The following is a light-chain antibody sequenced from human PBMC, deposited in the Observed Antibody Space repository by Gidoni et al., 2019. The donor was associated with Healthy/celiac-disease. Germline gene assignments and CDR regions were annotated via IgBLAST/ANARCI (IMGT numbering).Light chain of an antibody. CDR3: QQRSNWRYT. CDR1: QSVSSY. J-gene: IGKJ2*01. V-gene: IGKV3-11*01. Sequence: EIVLTQSPATLSLSPGERATLSCQESQSVSSYLAWYQQKPGQAPRLLIYDSSNRATGIPARFSGSGSGTDFTLTISSLEPEDFAVDYCQQRSNWRYTFGQGTKLEIK. CDR2: DSS.